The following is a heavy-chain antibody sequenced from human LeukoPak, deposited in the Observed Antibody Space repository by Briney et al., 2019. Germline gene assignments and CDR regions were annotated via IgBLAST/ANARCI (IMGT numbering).Heavy chain of an antibody. J-gene: IGHJ4*02. V-gene: IGHV1-69*04. CDR1: GGTFSSYA. Sequence: ASVKVSCKASGGTFSSYAIGWVRQAPGQGLEWMGRIIPILGIANYAQKFQGRVTITADKSTSTAYMELSSLRSEDTAVYYCARGLDIVATRTIFDYWGQGTLVTVSS. CDR2: IIPILGIA. D-gene: IGHD5-12*01. CDR3: ARGLDIVATRTIFDY.